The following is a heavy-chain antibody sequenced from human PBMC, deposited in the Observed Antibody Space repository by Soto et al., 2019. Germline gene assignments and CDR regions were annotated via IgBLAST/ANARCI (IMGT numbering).Heavy chain of an antibody. CDR3: GRDPRRGCGGDCYPPDY. CDR1: GFSFSSYG. CDR2: ISRTGDTT. J-gene: IGHJ4*02. V-gene: IGHV3-64*01. Sequence: ELQLVESGGGLVQPGGSLRLSCAASGFSFSSYGMHWVRQAPGRGLEYVSAISRTGDTTYYANSVKGRFTISRDNSRDTLYLQMDSLRAEDMAVYYCGRDPRRGCGGDCYPPDYWGQGTLVTVSS. D-gene: IGHD2-21*01.